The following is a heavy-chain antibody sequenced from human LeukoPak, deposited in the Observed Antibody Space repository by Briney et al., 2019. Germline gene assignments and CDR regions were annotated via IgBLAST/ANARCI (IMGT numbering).Heavy chain of an antibody. D-gene: IGHD2-8*01. Sequence: GGSLRVSCEASGFTFNKFAMSWVRQAPGKGPEWVSAIGSSGATTFYAASVKGRCTISRDNSKNTVYLEVNSLRAEYTAIYYCAKVSVGPLSRPTHVALYYGMDVWGQGTTVTVSS. V-gene: IGHV3-23*01. J-gene: IGHJ6*02. CDR3: AKVSVGPLSRPTHVALYYGMDV. CDR1: GFTFNKFA. CDR2: IGSSGATT.